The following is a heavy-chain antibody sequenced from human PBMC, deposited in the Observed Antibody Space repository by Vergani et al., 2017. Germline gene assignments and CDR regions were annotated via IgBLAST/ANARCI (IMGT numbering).Heavy chain of an antibody. V-gene: IGHV1-18*01. J-gene: IGHJ3*02. CDR3: ARGVTAIVVVAALAPPDAFDI. CDR2: ISAYNGNT. CDR1: GYTFTSYG. D-gene: IGHD2-15*01. Sequence: VSCKASGYTFTSYGISWVRQAPGQGLEWMGWISAYNGNTNYAQKLQGRVTMTTDTSTSTAYMELRSLRSDDTAVYYCARGVTAIVVVAALAPPDAFDIWGQGTMVTVSS.